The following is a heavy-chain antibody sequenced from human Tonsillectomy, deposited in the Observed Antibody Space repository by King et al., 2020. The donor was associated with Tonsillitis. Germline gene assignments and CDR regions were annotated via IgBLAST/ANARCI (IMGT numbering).Heavy chain of an antibody. D-gene: IGHD3-16*02. CDR2: IIPMFGTA. CDR3: ARDISPDSTRPTWFDP. Sequence: QLVQSGAEVKKPGSSVKVSCKASGGTFSSNAISWVRQAPGQGPEWMVGIIPMFGTANYAQKFQGRVTIIADESTTTAYLDLSSLTSEDTAIYYCARDISPDSTRPTWFDPWGQGTLVTVSS. V-gene: IGHV1-69*01. J-gene: IGHJ5*02. CDR1: GGTFSSNA.